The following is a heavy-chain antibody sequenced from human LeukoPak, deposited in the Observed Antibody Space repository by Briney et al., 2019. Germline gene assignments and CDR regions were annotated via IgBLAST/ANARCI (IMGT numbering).Heavy chain of an antibody. CDR2: INPSGGST. CDR3: ASTRGMVDAFDI. V-gene: IGHV1-46*01. Sequence: ASVKVSCKASGYTFTSYYMHWVRQAPGQGLEWMGIINPSGGSTSYAQKFQGRVTMTRDTSTSTVYMELSSLRSEDTAVYYCASTRGMVDAFDIWGQGTMVTVFS. CDR1: GYTFTSYY. J-gene: IGHJ3*02. D-gene: IGHD2-8*01.